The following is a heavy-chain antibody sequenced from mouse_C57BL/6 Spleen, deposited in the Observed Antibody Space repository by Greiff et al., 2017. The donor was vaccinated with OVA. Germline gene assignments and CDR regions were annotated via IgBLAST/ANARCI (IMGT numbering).Heavy chain of an antibody. CDR1: GYTFTSYW. D-gene: IGHD1-1*01. Sequence: VQLQQPGAELVKPGASVKLSCKASGYTFTSYWMRWVKQRPGQGLEWIGMIHPNSGSTNYNEKFKSKATLTVDKSSSTAYMQLSSLTSEDSAVYYCARRHYYGSSYDYWGQGTTLTVSS. CDR2: IHPNSGST. V-gene: IGHV1-64*01. J-gene: IGHJ2*01. CDR3: ARRHYYGSSYDY.